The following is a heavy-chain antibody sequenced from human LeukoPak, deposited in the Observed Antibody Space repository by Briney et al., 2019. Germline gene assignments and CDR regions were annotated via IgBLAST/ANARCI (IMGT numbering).Heavy chain of an antibody. J-gene: IGHJ4*02. V-gene: IGHV3-23*01. CDR1: GFTFSSYA. Sequence: PGGSLRLSCAASGFTFSSYAMSWVRQAPGKGLDWVAAISESGDVTYYADSVKGRFTISRDNSKSTLYLQMNSLRAEDTAIYYCAKHLTRMSFFDYWGQGTLATVSS. CDR2: ISESGDVT. CDR3: AKHLTRMSFFDY.